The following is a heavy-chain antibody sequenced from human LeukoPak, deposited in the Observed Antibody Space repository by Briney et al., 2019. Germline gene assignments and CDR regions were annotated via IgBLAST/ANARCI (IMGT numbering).Heavy chain of an antibody. J-gene: IGHJ4*02. CDR2: INYSGST. Sequence: PSETLSLTCTVSGGSISSSSYFWGWIRQPPGKGLEWIGSINYSGSTYDNPSLKSRVTTSVDTSNNQFSLKLSSVTAADTAVYYCARGRGKGLLHYFDYWGQGTLVTVSS. CDR1: GGSISSSSYF. V-gene: IGHV4-39*07. CDR3: ARGRGKGLLHYFDY. D-gene: IGHD2-21*02.